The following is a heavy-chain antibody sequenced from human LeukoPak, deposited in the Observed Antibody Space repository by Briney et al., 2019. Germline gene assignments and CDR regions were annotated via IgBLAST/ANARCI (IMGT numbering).Heavy chain of an antibody. CDR3: AAASKRELRY. CDR1: GGSISSYC. J-gene: IGHJ4*02. Sequence: SSETLSLTCTVSGGSISSYCWSWIRQPPGKGLEWIGYIYYSGSTNYNPSLKSRVTISVDTSRNQFSLKLSSVTAADTAVYYCAAASKRELRYWGQGTLVTVSS. D-gene: IGHD1-26*01. CDR2: IYYSGST. V-gene: IGHV4-59*01.